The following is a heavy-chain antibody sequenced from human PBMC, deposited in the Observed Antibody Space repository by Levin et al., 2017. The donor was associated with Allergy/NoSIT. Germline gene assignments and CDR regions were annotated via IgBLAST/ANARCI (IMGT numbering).Heavy chain of an antibody. J-gene: IGHJ3*01. CDR1: GYSFTSYW. CDR2: IYPSDSDT. Sequence: GGSLRLSCKVSGYSFTSYWIGWVRQMPGKGLEWMGVIYPSDSDTRYSPSFQGQVTISADKSISTAYLHWSSLKASDTAMYYCARSRRVAIRFDAVDVWGPGTMVTVSS. CDR3: ARSRRVAIRFDAVDV. D-gene: IGHD2-15*01. V-gene: IGHV5-51*01.